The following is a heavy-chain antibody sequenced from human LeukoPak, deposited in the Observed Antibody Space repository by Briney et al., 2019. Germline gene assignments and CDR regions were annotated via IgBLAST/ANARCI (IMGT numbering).Heavy chain of an antibody. J-gene: IGHJ4*02. CDR3: ARLIYYGSGSEFDY. D-gene: IGHD3-10*01. CDR1: GYSISSGYY. V-gene: IGHV4-38-2*01. Sequence: PPETLSLTCAVSGYSISSGYYWGWIRQPPGKGLEWIGSIYHSGSTYYNPSLKSRVTVSVDTPKNQFSLKLSSVTAADTAVYYCARLIYYGSGSEFDYWGQGTLVTVSS. CDR2: IYHSGST.